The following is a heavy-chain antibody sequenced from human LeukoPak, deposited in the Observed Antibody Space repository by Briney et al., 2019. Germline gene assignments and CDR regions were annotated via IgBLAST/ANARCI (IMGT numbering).Heavy chain of an antibody. Sequence: SQTLALTCTVSGGSISSGSYYWSWIRQPAGKGLEWIGRIYTSGSTNYNPSLKSRVTISVDTSKNQFSLKLSSVTAADTAVYYCARAPPPRRTHGDYEYYFDYWGQGTLVTVSS. J-gene: IGHJ4*02. CDR1: GGSISSGSYY. D-gene: IGHD4-17*01. CDR2: IYTSGST. V-gene: IGHV4-61*02. CDR3: ARAPPPRRTHGDYEYYFDY.